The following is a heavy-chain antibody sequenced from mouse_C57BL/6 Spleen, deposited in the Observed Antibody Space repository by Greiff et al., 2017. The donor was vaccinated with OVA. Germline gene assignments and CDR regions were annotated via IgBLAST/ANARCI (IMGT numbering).Heavy chain of an antibody. D-gene: IGHD4-1*01. CDR3: AREELGLFAY. Sequence: EVQLQESGPGLVKPSQSLSLTCSVTGYSITSGYYWNWIRQFPGNKLEWMGYISYDGSNNYNPSLKNRISITRDTSKNQFFLKLNSVTTEDTATYYCAREELGLFAYWGQGTLVTVSA. CDR1: GYSITSGYY. CDR2: ISYDGSN. J-gene: IGHJ3*01. V-gene: IGHV3-6*01.